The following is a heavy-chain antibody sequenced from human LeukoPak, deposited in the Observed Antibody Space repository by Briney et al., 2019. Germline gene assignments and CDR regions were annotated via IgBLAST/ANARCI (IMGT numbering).Heavy chain of an antibody. V-gene: IGHV4-4*02. CDR1: GGSISSSNW. CDR2: IYHSGST. CDR3: ARDWGAAYNWFDP. Sequence: SETLSLTCAVSGGSISSSNWWSGVRQPPGQGLGWIGEIYHSGSTNYNPSLKSRVTISLDKSKNQFSLKLSSVTAADTAVYYCARDWGAAYNWFDPWGQGTLVTVSS. J-gene: IGHJ5*02. D-gene: IGHD1-26*01.